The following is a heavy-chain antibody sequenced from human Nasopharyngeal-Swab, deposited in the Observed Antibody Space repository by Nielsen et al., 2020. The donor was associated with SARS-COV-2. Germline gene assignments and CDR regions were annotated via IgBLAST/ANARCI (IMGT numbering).Heavy chain of an antibody. CDR3: AREYYDSSGFDPYYYYYMDV. V-gene: IGHV3-74*01. Sequence: GESLKISCAASGFTFSNYWMHLVRQAPGKGLVWVSLIKSDGSSTRYADSVKGRFTISRDNAKNTLYLQMNSLRAEDTAVYYCAREYYDSSGFDPYYYYYMDVWGKGTTVTVSS. D-gene: IGHD3-22*01. CDR2: IKSDGSST. J-gene: IGHJ6*03. CDR1: GFTFSNYW.